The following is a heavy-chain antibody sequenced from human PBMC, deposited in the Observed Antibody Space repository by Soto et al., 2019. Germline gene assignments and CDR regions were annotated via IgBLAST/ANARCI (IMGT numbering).Heavy chain of an antibody. CDR3: VRVGGYYGDYPNFDY. D-gene: IGHD4-17*01. V-gene: IGHV4-59*01. J-gene: IGHJ4*02. Sequence: SETLSLTCTVSGSSISPYYWSWFRQPPGKGLEWIGYIYYSGSTKYNPSLKSRVTISVDTSKNQLSLRLSSVTAADTAVYYCVRVGGYYGDYPNFDYWGQGTLVTVSS. CDR1: GSSISPYY. CDR2: IYYSGST.